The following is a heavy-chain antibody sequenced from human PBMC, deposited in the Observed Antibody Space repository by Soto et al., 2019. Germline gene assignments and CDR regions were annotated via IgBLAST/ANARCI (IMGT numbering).Heavy chain of an antibody. CDR1: GGTFSSYA. CDR3: AREGPIGIQLRQGGYYFDY. V-gene: IGHV1-69*01. Sequence: QVQLVQSGAEVKKPGSSVKVSCKASGGTFSSYAISWVRQAPGQGLEWMGGIIPIVGTANYAQKFQGRVTITADESTSTADMELRRLRTEDTAVYYWAREGPIGIQLRQGGYYFDYWGQGALVTGSS. D-gene: IGHD5-18*01. CDR2: IIPIVGTA. J-gene: IGHJ4*02.